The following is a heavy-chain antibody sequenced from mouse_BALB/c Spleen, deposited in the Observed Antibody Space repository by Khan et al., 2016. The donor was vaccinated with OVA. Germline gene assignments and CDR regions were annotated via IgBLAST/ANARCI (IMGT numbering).Heavy chain of an antibody. D-gene: IGHD3-3*01. CDR2: LYYSGPT. Sequence: VQLKESGPGLVKPSQTVSLTCTVTGISITTGNYRWSWIRHFPGNKLEWIGYLYYSGPTTYNPSLTRRTTITSDTSKNRFFLEMNSLTTEDTATYSGARDRGVFASYYLDYGGQGTALTVSS. J-gene: IGHJ2*01. CDR1: GISITTGNYR. CDR3: ARDRGVFASYYLDY. V-gene: IGHV3-5*02.